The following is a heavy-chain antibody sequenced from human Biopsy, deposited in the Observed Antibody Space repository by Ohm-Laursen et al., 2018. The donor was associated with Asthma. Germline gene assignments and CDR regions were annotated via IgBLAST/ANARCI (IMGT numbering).Heavy chain of an antibody. V-gene: IGHV3-30-3*01. Sequence: SLRLSCAASGFTFSSYAMHWVRQAPGKGLEWVAVISYDGSNKYYADSVKGRFTISRDNSKNTLYLQMNSLRSDDTAVYYCAREAYDILTGYYGGGGMDVWGQGTLVTVSS. J-gene: IGHJ6*02. CDR2: ISYDGSNK. CDR1: GFTFSSYA. CDR3: AREAYDILTGYYGGGGMDV. D-gene: IGHD3-9*01.